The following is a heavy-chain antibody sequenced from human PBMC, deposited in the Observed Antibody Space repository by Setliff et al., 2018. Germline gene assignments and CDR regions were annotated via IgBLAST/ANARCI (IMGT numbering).Heavy chain of an antibody. CDR2: MYYSGDT. J-gene: IGHJ6*03. D-gene: IGHD6-19*01. CDR3: VRTDYSDGRYSMDV. V-gene: IGHV4-59*02. CDR1: GGSVRGYY. Sequence: PSETLSLTCTVSGGSVRGYYWSWIRQPPGKGLEWIGYMYYSGDTNYNPSLKSRVTISVDTSKNQFSLKLNSVTAADTAVYYCVRTDYSDGRYSMDVWGKGTTVTVSS.